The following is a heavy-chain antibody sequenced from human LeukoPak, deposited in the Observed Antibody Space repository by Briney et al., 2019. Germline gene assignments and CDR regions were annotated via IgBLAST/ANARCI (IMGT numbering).Heavy chain of an antibody. CDR3: AKRDYGSGSYPFDY. D-gene: IGHD3-10*01. CDR2: ISGSGGST. CDR1: GFTFSSYA. V-gene: IGHV3-23*01. Sequence: GGSLRLSWAASGFTFSSYAMSWVRQAPGKGLEWVSAISGSGGSTYYADSVKGRFTISRDNSKNTLYLQMNSLRAEDTAVYYCAKRDYGSGSYPFDYWGQGTLVTVSS. J-gene: IGHJ4*02.